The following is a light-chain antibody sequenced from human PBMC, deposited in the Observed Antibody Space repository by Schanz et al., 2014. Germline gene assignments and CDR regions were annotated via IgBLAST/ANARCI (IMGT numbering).Light chain of an antibody. J-gene: IGKJ2*01. CDR3: QQYNTYSYT. CDR2: DAS. CDR1: QSISSN. V-gene: IGKV1-5*01. Sequence: IQMTPSPSTLSASVGDRVTITCRARQSISSNLAWYQQKPGKAPKLLIYDASSLERGVPSRIRGSGSGTEFTLTVTSLQPDDFATYYCQQYNTYSYTFGQGTKLEI.